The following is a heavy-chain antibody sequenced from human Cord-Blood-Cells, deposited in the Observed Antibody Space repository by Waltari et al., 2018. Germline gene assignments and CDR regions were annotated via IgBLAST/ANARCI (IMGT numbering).Heavy chain of an antibody. CDR1: GYTFTSYG. V-gene: IGHV1-18*04. J-gene: IGHJ5*02. Sequence: QVQLVQSGAEVKKPGASVKVSCKASGYTFTSYGISWVRQAPGQGLEWMGWISAYNGNKNYAQNLQGRVTMTTEASTSTAYMELRSLRSDDTAVYYCARDELGYCSSTSCYIGWFDPWGQGTLVTVSS. CDR3: ARDELGYCSSTSCYIGWFDP. D-gene: IGHD2-2*02. CDR2: ISAYNGNK.